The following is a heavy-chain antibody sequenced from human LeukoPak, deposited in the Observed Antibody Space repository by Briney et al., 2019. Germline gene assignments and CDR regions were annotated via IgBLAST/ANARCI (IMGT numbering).Heavy chain of an antibody. CDR1: GGSISSGGYY. J-gene: IGHJ4*02. CDR2: IYYSGST. Sequence: SQTLSLTCTVSGGSISSGGYYWSWIRQHPGKGLEWIGYIYYSGSTYYNPSLKSRVTISVDTSKNQFSLKLSSVTAAGTAVYYCARARGVYGDLYYFDYWGQGTLVTVSS. V-gene: IGHV4-31*03. CDR3: ARARGVYGDLYYFDY. D-gene: IGHD4-17*01.